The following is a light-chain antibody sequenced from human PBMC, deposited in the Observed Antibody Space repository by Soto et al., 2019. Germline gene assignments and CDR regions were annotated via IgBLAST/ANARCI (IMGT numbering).Light chain of an antibody. V-gene: IGKV1-5*01. Sequence: DIQMTQSPSTLSASVGDRVTITCRASQSISRWLAWHQQKPGKAPRLLIYDASNLQRGVPSRFSGSGSGTEFTLTISSLQPDDSATYYCQQYNTYRTFGQGTKVDIK. CDR2: DAS. CDR1: QSISRW. J-gene: IGKJ1*01. CDR3: QQYNTYRT.